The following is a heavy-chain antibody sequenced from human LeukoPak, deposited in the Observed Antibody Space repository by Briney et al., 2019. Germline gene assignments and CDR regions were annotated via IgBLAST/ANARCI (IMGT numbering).Heavy chain of an antibody. Sequence: PGRTLRLSCGASGFAFSSYAMSWVRQAPGKGLEWVSAISGSGGSTYYADSVKGRFTISRDNSKNTLYLQMNSLRAEDTAVYYCAKEQWAFGDYYDYWGQGTLVTVSS. D-gene: IGHD3-16*01. V-gene: IGHV3-23*01. CDR2: ISGSGGST. J-gene: IGHJ4*02. CDR3: AKEQWAFGDYYDY. CDR1: GFAFSSYA.